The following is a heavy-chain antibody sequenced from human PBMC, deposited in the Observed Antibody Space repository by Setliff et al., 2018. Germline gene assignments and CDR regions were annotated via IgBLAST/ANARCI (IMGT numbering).Heavy chain of an antibody. V-gene: IGHV3-30*04. Sequence: PGGSLRLSCAASGFTFSSYAMHWVRQAPGKGLEWVAVISYDGSNKYYADSVKGRFTISRDNSKNTLYLQMNSLRAEDTAVYYCAKERHGDYVLDYWGQGTLVTVSS. J-gene: IGHJ4*02. CDR2: ISYDGSNK. D-gene: IGHD4-17*01. CDR1: GFTFSSYA. CDR3: AKERHGDYVLDY.